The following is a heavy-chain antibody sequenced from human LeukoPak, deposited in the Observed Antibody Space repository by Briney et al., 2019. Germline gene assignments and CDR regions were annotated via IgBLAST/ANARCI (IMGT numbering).Heavy chain of an antibody. Sequence: GGSLRLSCAASGFTVSSNYMSWVRQVPGKGLEWVSVIYSGGSTYYADSVKGRFTISRDNSKNTLYLQMNSLRAEDTAVYYCASNRYSSGRGGYWGQGTLVTVSS. CDR2: IYSGGST. D-gene: IGHD6-19*01. CDR3: ASNRYSSGRGGY. CDR1: GFTVSSNY. V-gene: IGHV3-53*01. J-gene: IGHJ4*02.